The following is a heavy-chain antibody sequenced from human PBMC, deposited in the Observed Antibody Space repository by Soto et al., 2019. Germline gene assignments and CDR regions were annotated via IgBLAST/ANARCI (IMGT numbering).Heavy chain of an antibody. V-gene: IGHV3-74*01. CDR3: VRGTTAWRGMDY. CDR2: TCRYGREL. J-gene: IGHJ4*02. Sequence: EVQLVESGGGCNQPGGSLRLSCAASGFTFSTYCMHWVRHTPGTGLVWVSRTCRYGRELYYADSVKGRFTISRDDAKNTLYLQMDSLRVEDTGIYYCVRGTTAWRGMDYWGQGALVTVSS. CDR1: GFTFSTYC. D-gene: IGHD1-1*01.